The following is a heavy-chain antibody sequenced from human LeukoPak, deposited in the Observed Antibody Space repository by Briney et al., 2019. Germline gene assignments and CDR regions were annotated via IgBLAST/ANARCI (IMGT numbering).Heavy chain of an antibody. CDR1: GFTFSSYR. V-gene: IGHV3-7*04. Sequence: PGGSLRLSCAASGFTFSSYRMSWVRQAPGKGLEWVANIKQDGGEKYYVDSVKGRFTISRDNAKNSLYLQMNSLRPEDTAVYYCAGRRDGNLYYFDHWRQGTLVTASS. J-gene: IGHJ4*02. CDR3: AGRRDGNLYYFDH. D-gene: IGHD5-24*01. CDR2: IKQDGGEK.